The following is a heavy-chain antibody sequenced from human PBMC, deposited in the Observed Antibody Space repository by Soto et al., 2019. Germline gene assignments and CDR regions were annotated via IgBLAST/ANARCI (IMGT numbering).Heavy chain of an antibody. CDR2: ISDSGATT. V-gene: IGHV3-23*01. J-gene: IGHJ4*02. CDR1: GFPFGENA. Sequence: GGSLRLSCAASGFPFGENAMSLVRQAPGKGLEWVSGISDSGATTYYADSVRGRFTISRDKSKNTLYLQMKSLRAEDSASYYCAKEDTSSGSLDYWGQGALVNVSS. D-gene: IGHD6-19*01. CDR3: AKEDTSSGSLDY.